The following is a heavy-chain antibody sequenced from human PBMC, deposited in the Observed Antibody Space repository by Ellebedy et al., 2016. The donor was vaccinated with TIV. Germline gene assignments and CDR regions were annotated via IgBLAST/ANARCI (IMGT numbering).Heavy chain of an antibody. D-gene: IGHD3-16*02. CDR2: VIPVFGTV. CDR3: AGVLYDYIWGSYREFDD. Sequence: ASVKVSCXASGGTFSNYAISWVRQATGQGLEWMGRVIPVFGTVNYTQKYQARVTISADESTRTAYMELSSLRSEDKAVYYCAGVLYDYIWGSYREFDDWGQGTLVTVSS. CDR1: GGTFSNYA. V-gene: IGHV1-69*13. J-gene: IGHJ4*02.